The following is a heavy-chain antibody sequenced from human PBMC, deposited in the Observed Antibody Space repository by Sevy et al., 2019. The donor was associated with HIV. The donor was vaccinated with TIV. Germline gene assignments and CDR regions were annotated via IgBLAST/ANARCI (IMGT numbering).Heavy chain of an antibody. CDR2: INHDGSEK. J-gene: IGHJ3*02. CDR1: GFTFSRYW. CDR3: ARQSTRYCSGGTCYSNTAFDI. Sequence: GGSLRLSCAASGFTFSRYWMSWVRQAPGTGLEWVANINHDGSEKYHVDSVRGRFTITRDNAKNALYLQMNSLRAEDTAVYYCARQSTRYCSGGTCYSNTAFDIWGQGTMVTVSS. V-gene: IGHV3-7*01. D-gene: IGHD2-15*01.